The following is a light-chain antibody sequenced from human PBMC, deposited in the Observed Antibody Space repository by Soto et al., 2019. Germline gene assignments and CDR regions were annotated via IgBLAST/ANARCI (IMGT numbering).Light chain of an antibody. CDR1: QSFSSSY. CDR3: QQRNIWPPVT. J-gene: IGKJ5*01. Sequence: EIVLTQSPGTLSLSPGEGATLSCRTSQSFSSSYLAWYQQKPGQAPRLLIYGDSSRAAGIPDRFSGSGSGTDFTLTISSLEPEDSAVYYCQQRNIWPPVTFGQGTRLEIK. CDR2: GDS. V-gene: IGKV3D-20*02.